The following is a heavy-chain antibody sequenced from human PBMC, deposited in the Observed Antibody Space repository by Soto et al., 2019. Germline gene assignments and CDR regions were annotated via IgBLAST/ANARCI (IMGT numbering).Heavy chain of an antibody. CDR1: GYRFTSCY. D-gene: IGHD6-6*01. J-gene: IGHJ5*02. CDR3: ARGEYSSSKTILLPWFDP. V-gene: IGHV1-46*01. Sequence: SVKVCCKACGYRFTSCYMRWVQQDHGQGLEWMGIINPSGGSTSYAQKFQGRVTMTRDTSTSTVYMELSSLRSEDTAVYYCARGEYSSSKTILLPWFDPWGQGTLVTVSP. CDR2: INPSGGST.